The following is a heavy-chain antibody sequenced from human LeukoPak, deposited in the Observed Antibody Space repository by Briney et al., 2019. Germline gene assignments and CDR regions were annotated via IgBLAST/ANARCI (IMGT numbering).Heavy chain of an antibody. CDR3: ARVPVDTAMVDAFDI. J-gene: IGHJ3*02. D-gene: IGHD5-18*01. Sequence: ASVKVSCKASGYTFTGYYMHWVRQAPGQGLEWMGWISGYNGNTNYAQKFQGRVTMTTDTSTSTAYMELRSLRSDDTGVYYCARVPVDTAMVDAFDIWGQGTMVTVSS. CDR1: GYTFTGYY. CDR2: ISGYNGNT. V-gene: IGHV1-18*04.